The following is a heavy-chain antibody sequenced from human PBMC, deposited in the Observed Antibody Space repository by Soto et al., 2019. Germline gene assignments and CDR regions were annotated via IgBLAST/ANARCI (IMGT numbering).Heavy chain of an antibody. Sequence: ASVTVSCKTSGYTFTGYYMHWVRQAPGQGLEWMGWINPNSGGTNYAQKFQGWVTMTRDTSISTAYMELSRLRSDDTAVYYCARARRTIFGVVIPYYYYGMDVWGQGTAVTVSS. V-gene: IGHV1-2*04. CDR3: ARARRTIFGVVIPYYYYGMDV. CDR1: GYTFTGYY. J-gene: IGHJ6*02. D-gene: IGHD3-3*01. CDR2: INPNSGGT.